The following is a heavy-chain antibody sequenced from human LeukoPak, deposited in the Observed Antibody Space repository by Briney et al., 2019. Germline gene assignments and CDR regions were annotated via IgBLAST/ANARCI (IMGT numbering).Heavy chain of an antibody. CDR1: GGSISSGGYY. J-gene: IGHJ4*02. Sequence: SETLSLTCTVSGGSISSGGYYWSWIRQPPGKGLEWIGYIYYSGSTNYNPSLKSRVTISVDTSKNQFSLKLSSVTAADTAVYYCARQRDSYGLDYWGQGTLVTVSS. CDR2: IYYSGST. CDR3: ARQRDSYGLDY. V-gene: IGHV4-61*08. D-gene: IGHD5-18*01.